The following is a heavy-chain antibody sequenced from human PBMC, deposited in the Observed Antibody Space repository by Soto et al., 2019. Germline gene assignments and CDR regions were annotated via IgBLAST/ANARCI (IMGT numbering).Heavy chain of an antibody. J-gene: IGHJ5*02. D-gene: IGHD3-22*01. V-gene: IGHV1-46*01. CDR1: GYTFTSYY. CDR2: INPSGGST. Sequence: GASVKVSCKASGYTFTSYYMHWVRQAPGQGLEWMGIINPSGGSTSYAQKFQGRVTMTRDTSTSTVYMELSSLRSEDTAVYYCARNYYYDSSGYYGPGFDPCGQGTLVTVSS. CDR3: ARNYYYDSSGYYGPGFDP.